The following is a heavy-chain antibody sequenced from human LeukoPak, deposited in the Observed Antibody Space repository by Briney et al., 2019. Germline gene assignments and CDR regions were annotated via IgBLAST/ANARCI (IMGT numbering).Heavy chain of an antibody. V-gene: IGHV1-2*02. D-gene: IGHD3-22*01. J-gene: IGHJ4*02. CDR1: VSSFTDSY. Sequence: ASVKVSCKASVSSFTDSYIHWVRQAPGHGLEWMGWINPDSGAANYALNFQGRVTMTRDTSISTAYMDLTRLKSGDTAIYYCARAPITMIIVAQFDHWGQGTLVTVSS. CDR2: INPDSGAA. CDR3: ARAPITMIIVAQFDH.